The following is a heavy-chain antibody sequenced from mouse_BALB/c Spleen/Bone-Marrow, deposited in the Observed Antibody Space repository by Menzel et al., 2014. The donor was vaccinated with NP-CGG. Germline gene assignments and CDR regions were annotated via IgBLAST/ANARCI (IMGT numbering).Heavy chain of an antibody. J-gene: IGHJ1*01. Sequence: LQESGPELVKPGASVKISCKASGYTFTDYYINWVKQKPGQGLEWIGWIYPGSGNTKFNERFKGKATLTVDTSSSTAYMQLSSLTSEDTAVYFCARILCWYFDVWGAGTTVTVSS. CDR2: IYPGSGNT. V-gene: IGHV1-84*02. CDR3: ARILCWYFDV. CDR1: GYTFTDYY. D-gene: IGHD1-1*01.